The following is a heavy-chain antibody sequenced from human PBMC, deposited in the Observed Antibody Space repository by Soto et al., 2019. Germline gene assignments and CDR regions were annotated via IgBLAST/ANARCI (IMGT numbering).Heavy chain of an antibody. CDR1: GFTFSSYG. J-gene: IGHJ6*02. V-gene: IGHV3-33*01. CDR2: IWYDGSNK. Sequence: PGGSLRLSCAASGFTFSSYGMHWVRQAPGKGLEWVAVIWYDGSNKYYADSVKGRFTISRDNSKNTLYLQMNSLRAEDTAVYYCARLHSQTTFECSSGWYGMGGMDVWGQGTTVTVSS. CDR3: ARLHSQTTFECSSGWYGMGGMDV. D-gene: IGHD6-19*01.